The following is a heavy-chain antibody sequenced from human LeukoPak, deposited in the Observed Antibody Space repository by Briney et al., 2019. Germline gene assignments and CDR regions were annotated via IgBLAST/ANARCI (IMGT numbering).Heavy chain of an antibody. Sequence: TGGSLRLSCVASGFIFTSYGVHWVRQAPGKGLQWVALISSNGNNERYADSVKGRFSISRDNSKNTMYLRMNSLRAEDTAIYYCTRIKYSTSWSGDYWGQGALVTVSS. CDR1: GFIFTSYG. CDR2: ISSNGNNE. V-gene: IGHV3-30*19. CDR3: TRIKYSTSWSGDY. D-gene: IGHD6-13*01. J-gene: IGHJ4*02.